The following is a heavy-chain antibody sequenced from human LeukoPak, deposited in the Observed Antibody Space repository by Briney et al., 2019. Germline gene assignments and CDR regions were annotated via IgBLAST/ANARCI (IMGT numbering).Heavy chain of an antibody. Sequence: SETLSLTCTVSGGSFSSGSYYWSWIRPPAGQGLEWIGRIYTSASTSYNPSLKSRVTISVDTSKNQFSLKLSSVTAADTAVYYCARGGGDWGFHQSDYWGQGTLVTVSS. J-gene: IGHJ4*02. V-gene: IGHV4-61*02. CDR3: ARGGGDWGFHQSDY. CDR2: IYTSAST. CDR1: GGSFSSGSYY. D-gene: IGHD2-21*01.